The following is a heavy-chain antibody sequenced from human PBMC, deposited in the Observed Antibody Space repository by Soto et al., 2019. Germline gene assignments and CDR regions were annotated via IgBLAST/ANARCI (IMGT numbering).Heavy chain of an antibody. CDR1: GFTFSTYA. V-gene: IGHV3-23*01. CDR2: ITGSGESS. D-gene: IGHD2-15*01. J-gene: IGHJ4*02. CDR3: AKAGGDCSGGSCYSGQGDY. Sequence: EVQLLESGRGLVQPGGSLRLSCAASGFTFSTYAMSWVRQAPGKGLEWVSGITGSGESSYYADSVKGRFTISRDNSKNALYLHMNSLRGEDTAVYYCAKAGGDCSGGSCYSGQGDYWGQGTLVTVSS.